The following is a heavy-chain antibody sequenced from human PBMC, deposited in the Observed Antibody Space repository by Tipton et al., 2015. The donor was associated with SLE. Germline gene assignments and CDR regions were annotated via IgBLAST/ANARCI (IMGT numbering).Heavy chain of an antibody. J-gene: IGHJ6*03. CDR2: IYHSGST. CDR1: GYSISSGYY. CDR3: ARYQGAIGGLYYYYYMDV. D-gene: IGHD2-2*01. V-gene: IGHV4-38-2*01. Sequence: TLSLTCAVSGYSISSGYYWGWIRQPPGKGLEWIGSIYHSGSTYYNPSLKSRVTISVDTSKNQFSLKLSSVTAADTAVYYCARYQGAIGGLYYYYYMDVWGKGTTVTVSS.